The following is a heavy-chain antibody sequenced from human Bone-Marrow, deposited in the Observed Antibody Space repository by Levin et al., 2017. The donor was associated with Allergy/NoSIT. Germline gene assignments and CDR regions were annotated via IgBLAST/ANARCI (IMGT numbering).Heavy chain of an antibody. V-gene: IGHV4-4*02. J-gene: IGHJ4*02. Sequence: SETLSLTCAVSGGSISSSNWWNWVRQPPGKGLEWIGEIYRSGSTNYKPSLKSRVTISVDKSKNQFSLKLSSVTAADTAVYYCARDPNYDSSGFDYWGQGTLVTVSS. CDR2: IYRSGST. CDR3: ARDPNYDSSGFDY. D-gene: IGHD3-22*01. CDR1: GGSISSSNW.